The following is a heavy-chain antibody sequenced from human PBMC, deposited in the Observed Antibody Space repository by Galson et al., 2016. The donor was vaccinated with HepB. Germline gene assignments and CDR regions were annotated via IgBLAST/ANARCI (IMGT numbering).Heavy chain of an antibody. CDR2: IYPGDSDT. CDR3: ARQVGATHDH. CDR1: GYSFAKYW. D-gene: IGHD1-26*01. J-gene: IGHJ4*02. Sequence: SGAEVKKPGESLKISCQGSGYSFAKYWIVWVRQMPGKGLEWMGIIYPGDSDTTYSTSFQGQVTISADKSISTAYLQWSSLKASDTAMYYCARQVGATHDHWGQGTLVTVSS. V-gene: IGHV5-51*01.